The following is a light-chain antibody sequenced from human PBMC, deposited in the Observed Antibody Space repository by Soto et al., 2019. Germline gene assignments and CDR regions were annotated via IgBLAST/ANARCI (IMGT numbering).Light chain of an antibody. Sequence: EIVLTQSPGTLSLSPGERATLSCRASQSVSASYLAWYQQKPDQAPSLLIYGTSSRATGIPDRFSGSGSGTDFTLTIDGLETEDLAVYVCQLYGSPYTFGQGTKLGIK. J-gene: IGKJ2*01. V-gene: IGKV3-20*01. CDR3: QLYGSPYT. CDR2: GTS. CDR1: QSVSASY.